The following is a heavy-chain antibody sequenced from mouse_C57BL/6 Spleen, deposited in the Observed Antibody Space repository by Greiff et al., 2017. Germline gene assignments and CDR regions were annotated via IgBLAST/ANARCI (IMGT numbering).Heavy chain of an antibody. Sequence: QVQLQQPGAELVKPGASVKLSCKASGYTFTSYWMHWVKQRPGQGLEWIGMIHPNSGSTNYNEKFKSKATLTVDKSSSAAYMQLSSLTSEDAAVYYCGRGRVGARYFDYWGQGTTLTVSS. CDR2: IHPNSGST. CDR3: GRGRVGARYFDY. D-gene: IGHD1-1*02. CDR1: GYTFTSYW. J-gene: IGHJ2*01. V-gene: IGHV1-64*01.